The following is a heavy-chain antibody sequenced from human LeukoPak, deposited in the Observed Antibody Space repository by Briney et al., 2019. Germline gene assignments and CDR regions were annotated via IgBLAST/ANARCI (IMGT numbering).Heavy chain of an antibody. Sequence: GGSLRLSCAASGFTFSSYAMSWVRQAPGKGLEWVSAISGSGGSTYYADSVKGRFTISRDNSKNTLYLQMNSLRAEDTAVYYCAKASNGRRYGSVAAEGLAEYFQHWGQGTLVTVSS. V-gene: IGHV3-23*01. CDR3: AKASNGRRYGSVAAEGLAEYFQH. CDR2: ISGSGGST. D-gene: IGHD6-13*01. J-gene: IGHJ1*01. CDR1: GFTFSSYA.